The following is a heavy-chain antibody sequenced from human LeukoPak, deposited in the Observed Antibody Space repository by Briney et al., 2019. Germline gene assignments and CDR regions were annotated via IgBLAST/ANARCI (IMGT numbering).Heavy chain of an antibody. CDR3: ASVGYCSSTSCSPYNWFDP. CDR1: GYAFTGYY. V-gene: IGHV1-2*02. D-gene: IGHD2-2*03. J-gene: IGHJ5*02. CDR2: INPNSGGT. Sequence: ASVKVSCKASGYAFTGYYMHWVRQAPGQGLEWMGWINPNSGGTNYAQKFQGRVTMTRDTSLSTAYMELSRLRSADTAVYYCASVGYCSSTSCSPYNWFDPWGQGTLVTVSS.